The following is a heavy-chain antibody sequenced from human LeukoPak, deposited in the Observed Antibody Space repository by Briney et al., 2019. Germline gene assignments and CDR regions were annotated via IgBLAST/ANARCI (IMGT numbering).Heavy chain of an antibody. CDR3: ARQHYDTSGYNDY. D-gene: IGHD3-22*01. Sequence: SETLSLTCTVSGDSISSSSYCWGWIRQAPGKGLEWIGSIYYSGSTYYNPSLKSRVTISVDTSKNHFSLKLSSVTAADTAVYHRARQHYDTSGYNDYWGQGTLVTVSS. J-gene: IGHJ4*02. V-gene: IGHV4-39*01. CDR1: GDSISSSSYC. CDR2: IYYSGST.